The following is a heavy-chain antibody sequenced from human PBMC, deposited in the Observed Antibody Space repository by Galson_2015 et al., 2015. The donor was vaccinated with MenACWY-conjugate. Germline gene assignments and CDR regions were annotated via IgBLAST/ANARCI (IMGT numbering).Heavy chain of an antibody. V-gene: IGHV5-10-1*01. CDR3: ARLGFSASRSYSISDY. J-gene: IGHJ4*02. D-gene: IGHD3-10*01. CDR1: GYSFTTFW. CDR2: VDPSDSYT. Sequence: QSGAEVKKPGESLRIPCRTSGYSFTTFWIAWVRQTPGKGLEWLGRVDPSDSYTDYNPSFQGHVTVSADRSSATAYLQWNNLKASDSAIYYCARLGFSASRSYSISDYWGQGTLVTVSS.